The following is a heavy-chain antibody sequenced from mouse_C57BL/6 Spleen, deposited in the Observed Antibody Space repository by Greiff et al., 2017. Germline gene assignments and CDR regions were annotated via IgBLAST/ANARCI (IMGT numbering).Heavy chain of an antibody. CDR1: GYTFTDYE. CDR2: IDPETGGT. Sequence: QVQLKESGAELVRPGASVTLSCKASGYTFTDYEMHWVKQTPVHGLEWIGAIDPETGGTAYNQKFKGKAILTADKSSSTAYMELRSLTSEDSAVFYCTTLIPTVVDWYFDVWGTGPTVTVSS. CDR3: TTLIPTVVDWYFDV. V-gene: IGHV1-15*01. J-gene: IGHJ1*03. D-gene: IGHD1-1*01.